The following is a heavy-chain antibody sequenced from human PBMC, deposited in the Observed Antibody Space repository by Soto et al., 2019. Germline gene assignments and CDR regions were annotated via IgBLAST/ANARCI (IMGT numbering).Heavy chain of an antibody. J-gene: IGHJ4*02. Sequence: PGGSLRLSCAASGFTFSSYWMHWVRQAPGKGLVWVSRINSDGSSTTYADSVKGRFTISRDNAKNTLYLQMNSLRVEDTAVYYCARVLGRFSSPPYWGQGTLVTVSS. CDR2: INSDGSST. CDR3: ARVLGRFSSPPY. D-gene: IGHD1-26*01. CDR1: GFTFSSYW. V-gene: IGHV3-74*01.